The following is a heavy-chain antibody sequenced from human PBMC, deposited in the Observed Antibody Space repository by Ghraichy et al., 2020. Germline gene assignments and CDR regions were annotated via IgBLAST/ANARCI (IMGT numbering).Heavy chain of an antibody. V-gene: IGHV3-53*01. CDR2: IYSGGST. CDR1: GFTVSSNY. CDR3: ARGYCSGGSCYSAWYFDL. J-gene: IGHJ2*01. Sequence: GGSLRLSCAASGFTVSSNYMSWVRQAPGKGLEWVSVIYSGGSTYYADSVKGRFTISRDNSKNTLYLQMNSLRAEDTAVYYCARGYCSGGSCYSAWYFDLWGRGTLVTVSS. D-gene: IGHD2-15*01.